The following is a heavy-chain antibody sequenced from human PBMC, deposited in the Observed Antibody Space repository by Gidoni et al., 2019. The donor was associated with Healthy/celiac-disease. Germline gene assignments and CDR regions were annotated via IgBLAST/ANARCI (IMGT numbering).Heavy chain of an antibody. CDR3: ARARKGFDY. CDR2: ISYDGSNK. V-gene: IGHV3-30-3*01. Sequence: VRQAPGKGLEWVAVISYDGSNKYYADSVKGRFTISRDNSKNTLYLQMNSLRAEDTAVYYCARARKGFDYWGQGTLVTVSS. J-gene: IGHJ4*02.